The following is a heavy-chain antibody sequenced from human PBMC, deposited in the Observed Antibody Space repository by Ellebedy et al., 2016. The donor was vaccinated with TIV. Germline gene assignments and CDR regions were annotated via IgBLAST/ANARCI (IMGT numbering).Heavy chain of an antibody. CDR1: GYSFTSYW. Sequence: KVSCXGSGYSFTSYWIGWVRQMPGKGLEWMGIIYPGDSDTRYSPSFQGQVTISADKSISTAYLQWSSLKASDTAMYYCARRPHYYDSSGALDYWGQGTLVTVSS. V-gene: IGHV5-51*01. J-gene: IGHJ4*02. CDR2: IYPGDSDT. D-gene: IGHD3-22*01. CDR3: ARRPHYYDSSGALDY.